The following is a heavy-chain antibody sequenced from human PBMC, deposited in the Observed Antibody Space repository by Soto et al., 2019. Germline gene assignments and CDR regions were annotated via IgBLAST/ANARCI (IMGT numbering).Heavy chain of an antibody. Sequence: QITLKESAPTLVQPTQTLTLRCTFSVFSLSPVGVVVGWIRQPPGKALEWIAVIYWDNDKRYNPSLSNRLSINKDHTRNQVVVTMINMDPVDTGTYYCAHLTITYGGVIGLDAFDIWGQGTLVTVSS. CDR3: AHLTITYGGVIGLDAFDI. CDR1: VFSLSPVGVV. CDR2: IYWDNDK. J-gene: IGHJ3*02. V-gene: IGHV2-5*02. D-gene: IGHD3-16*02.